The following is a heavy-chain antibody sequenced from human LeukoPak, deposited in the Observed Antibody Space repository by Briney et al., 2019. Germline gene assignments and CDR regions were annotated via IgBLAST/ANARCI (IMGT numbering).Heavy chain of an antibody. J-gene: IGHJ2*01. CDR2: INHSGST. CDR1: GGSFSGYY. Sequence: SETLSLTCAVYGGSFSGYYWSWIRQPPGKGLEWIGEINHSGSTNYNPSLKSRVTISLDTSKNQISLRLSSVTAADTAVYHCARDKGPYWYFDLWGRGTLVTVSS. V-gene: IGHV4-34*01. CDR3: ARDKGPYWYFDL.